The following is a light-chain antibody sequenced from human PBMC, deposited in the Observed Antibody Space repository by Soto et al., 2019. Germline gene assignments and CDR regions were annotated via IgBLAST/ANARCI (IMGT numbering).Light chain of an antibody. CDR3: QSYASSLSPVV. V-gene: IGLV1-40*01. CDR2: GTS. J-gene: IGLJ2*01. Sequence: QSVLTQPPSVSGAPGQRVTISCTGSSSNIGAGYDVHWYQQLPGTAPKLLIYGTSNRPSGVSDRFSGYKPGTSTSLAITVLEAEDEADYYCQSYASSLSPVVFGGGTKLTVL. CDR1: SSNIGAGYD.